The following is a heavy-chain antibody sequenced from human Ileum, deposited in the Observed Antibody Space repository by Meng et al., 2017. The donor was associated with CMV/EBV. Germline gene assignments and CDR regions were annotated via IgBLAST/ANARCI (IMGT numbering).Heavy chain of an antibody. Sequence: GESLKISCAVSGFTFSSYWMHWVRQAPGQGLVWVSRINSDGTTTKYADSVKGRFTISRDNAENTLYLQMNTLRAEDTAVYYCARGNNYAMDVWGPGTTVTVSS. V-gene: IGHV3-74*01. CDR3: ARGNNYAMDV. D-gene: IGHD1/OR15-1a*01. CDR2: INSDGTTT. J-gene: IGHJ6*02. CDR1: GFTFSSYW.